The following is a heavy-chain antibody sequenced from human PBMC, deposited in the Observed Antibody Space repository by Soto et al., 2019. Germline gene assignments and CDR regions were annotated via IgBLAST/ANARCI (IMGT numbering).Heavy chain of an antibody. CDR1: GGTFSSYA. D-gene: IGHD3-10*01. CDR2: IIPIFGTA. CDR3: ARVLTVRGVITPREDY. V-gene: IGHV1-69*06. Sequence: QVQLVQSGAEVKKPGSSVKVSCKASGGTFSSYAISWVRQAPGQGLEWMGGIIPIFGTANYAQKFQGRVTITEDKSTSTAYMERSSLRSEDTAVYYCARVLTVRGVITPREDYWGQGTLVTVSS. J-gene: IGHJ4*02.